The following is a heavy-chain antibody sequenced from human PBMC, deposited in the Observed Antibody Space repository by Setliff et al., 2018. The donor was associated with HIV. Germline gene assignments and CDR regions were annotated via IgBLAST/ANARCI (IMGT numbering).Heavy chain of an antibody. CDR2: IYTNGST. CDR1: GGSISSYF. CDR3: ARGVGPLGGEGNWFDP. Sequence: SETLSLTCTVSGGSISSYFWSWIRQPPGKGLEWIGYIYTNGSTNYNPSLKSRVTISRDTSKNQFSLRLNSVTAADTAVYYCARGVGPLGGEGNWFDPWGQGTLVTVSS. J-gene: IGHJ5*02. D-gene: IGHD2-21*01. V-gene: IGHV4-4*08.